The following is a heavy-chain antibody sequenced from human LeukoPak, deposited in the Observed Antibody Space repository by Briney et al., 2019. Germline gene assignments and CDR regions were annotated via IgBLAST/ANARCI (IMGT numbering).Heavy chain of an antibody. CDR3: ASRTMVRGTGAFDI. CDR1: GSTFRRNA. Sequence: GGSLRLSCAASGSTFRRNAMHWVRQAPGKGLEWVANIKQDGSEKYYVDSVKGRFTISRGNAKNSLYLQMNSLRAEDTAVYYCASRTMVRGTGAFDIWGQGTMVTVSS. J-gene: IGHJ3*02. D-gene: IGHD3-10*01. V-gene: IGHV3-7*01. CDR2: IKQDGSEK.